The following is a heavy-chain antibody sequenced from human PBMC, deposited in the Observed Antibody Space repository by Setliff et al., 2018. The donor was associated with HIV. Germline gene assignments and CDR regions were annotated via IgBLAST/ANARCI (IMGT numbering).Heavy chain of an antibody. V-gene: IGHV4-38-2*02. J-gene: IGHJ6*02. Sequence: SETLSLTCAVSGYSISSGYYWSWIRQPPGKGLEWIGYIYYSGSTNYNPSLKSRVTISVDTSKNQFSLKLSSVTAADTAVYYCAREDYYYYGMDVWGQGTTVTVSS. CDR1: GYSISSGYY. CDR2: IYYSGST. CDR3: AREDYYYYGMDV.